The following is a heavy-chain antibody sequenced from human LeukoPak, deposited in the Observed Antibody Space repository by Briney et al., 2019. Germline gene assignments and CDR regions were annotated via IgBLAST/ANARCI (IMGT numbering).Heavy chain of an antibody. Sequence: GASVKVSCKASGYTFTSYGISWVRQAPGQGLEWMGWISAYNGNTNYAQKLQGRVTMTTDTSTSTAYMELRSLRADDTAVYYCARKSIDLMYQLLGTYYFDYWGQGTLVTVSS. V-gene: IGHV1-18*01. J-gene: IGHJ4*02. CDR3: ARKSIDLMYQLLGTYYFDY. D-gene: IGHD2-2*01. CDR1: GYTFTSYG. CDR2: ISAYNGNT.